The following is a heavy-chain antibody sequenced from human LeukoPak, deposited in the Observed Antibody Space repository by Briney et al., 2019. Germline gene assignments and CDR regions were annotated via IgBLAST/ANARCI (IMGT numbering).Heavy chain of an antibody. CDR3: AREDNNGPDY. CDR2: IKADGSEK. D-gene: IGHD1-14*01. J-gene: IGHJ4*02. V-gene: IGHV3-7*01. Sequence: GGSLRLSCAASGFTFRSYWMAWVRQVPGKGLQWVASIKADGSEKYYVDSVKGRFTISRDNAENSLYLQMNSLRAEDTAVYYCAREDNNGPDYWGQGTLVTVSS. CDR1: GFTFRSYW.